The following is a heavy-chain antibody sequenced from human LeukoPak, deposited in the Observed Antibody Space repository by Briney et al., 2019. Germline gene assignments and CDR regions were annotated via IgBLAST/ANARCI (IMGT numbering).Heavy chain of an antibody. CDR1: GFTFSSYW. CDR3: ARENPYVS. CDR2: IKQDGSRK. V-gene: IGHV3-7*01. D-gene: IGHD1-14*01. J-gene: IGHJ5*02. Sequence: GGSLRLSCAASGFTFSSYWMSWVRQAPGKGLEWVAKIKQDGSRKDYVDSVKGRFTISRDNAKNSLYLEMSSLRVEDTGVYYCARENPYVSWGQGTLVTVSS.